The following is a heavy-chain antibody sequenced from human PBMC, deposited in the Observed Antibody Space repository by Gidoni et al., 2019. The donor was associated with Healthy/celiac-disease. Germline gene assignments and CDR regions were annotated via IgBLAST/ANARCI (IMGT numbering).Heavy chain of an antibody. CDR3: ARGLMIAAAGTQYFDL. J-gene: IGHJ2*01. V-gene: IGHV5-51*03. Sequence: EVQLVQSGAEVKKPGESLKISCKGSGYSFTSYWIGWVRQMPGKGREWMGIIYPGDSDTRYSPSFQGQVTISADKSISTAYLQWSSLKASDTAMYYCARGLMIAAAGTQYFDLWGRGTLVTVSS. CDR1: GYSFTSYW. D-gene: IGHD6-13*01. CDR2: IYPGDSDT.